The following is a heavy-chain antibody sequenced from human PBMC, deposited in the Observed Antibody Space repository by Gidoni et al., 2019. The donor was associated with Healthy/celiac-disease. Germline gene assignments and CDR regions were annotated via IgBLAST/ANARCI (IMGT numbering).Heavy chain of an antibody. CDR1: GGSISSYY. Sequence: QLQLQESGPGLVKPSETLSLTCTVSGGSISSYYWSWIRQPPGKGLEWTGYIYYSGSTNYNPSLKSRVTISVDTSKNQFSLKLSSVTAADTAVYYCARTYYYDSSGYFPYYYYGMDVWGQGTTVTVSS. V-gene: IGHV4-59*01. J-gene: IGHJ6*02. CDR2: IYYSGST. D-gene: IGHD3-22*01. CDR3: ARTYYYDSSGYFPYYYYGMDV.